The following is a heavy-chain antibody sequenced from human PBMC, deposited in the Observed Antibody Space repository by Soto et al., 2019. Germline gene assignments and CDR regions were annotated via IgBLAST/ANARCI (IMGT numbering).Heavy chain of an antibody. V-gene: IGHV3-48*01. J-gene: IGHJ4*02. Sequence: GGSLRLSCAASGFTFSSYSMNWVRQAPGKGLEWVSYISSSSSTIKYADSVKGRFTISRDNAKNSLYLQMTSLRAEDTAVYYCARDLTRIVVVPVVAATSGLGYWGQGTLVTVSS. CDR2: ISSSSSTI. D-gene: IGHD2-2*01. CDR3: ARDLTRIVVVPVVAATSGLGY. CDR1: GFTFSSYS.